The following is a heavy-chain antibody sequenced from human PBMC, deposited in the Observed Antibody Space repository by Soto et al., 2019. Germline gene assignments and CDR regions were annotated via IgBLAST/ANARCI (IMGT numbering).Heavy chain of an antibody. D-gene: IGHD3-10*01. V-gene: IGHV1-2*04. CDR1: GYTFTGYY. Sequence: SVEVSCKASGYTFTGYYMHWVRQAPGQGLEWMGWINPNSGGTNYAQKFQGWVTMTRDTSISTAYMELSRLRSDDTAVYYCARDVPTMVRGTYYYGMDVWGQGTTVTVSS. CDR2: INPNSGGT. CDR3: ARDVPTMVRGTYYYGMDV. J-gene: IGHJ6*02.